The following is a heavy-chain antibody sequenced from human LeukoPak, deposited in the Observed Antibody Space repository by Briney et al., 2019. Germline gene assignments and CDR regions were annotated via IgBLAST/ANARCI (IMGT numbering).Heavy chain of an antibody. V-gene: IGHV1-8*01. CDR1: GYTFTSYD. D-gene: IGHD1-26*01. J-gene: IGHJ6*02. CDR2: MNPNSGNT. Sequence: ASVKVSCKASGYTFTSYDINWVRQATGQGLEWMGYMNPNSGNTAYAQKFQGRVTMTRDTSISTAYMELSSLKSEDTAVYYCVRVQSGSYARYGMDVWGQGTTVTVSS. CDR3: VRVQSGSYARYGMDV.